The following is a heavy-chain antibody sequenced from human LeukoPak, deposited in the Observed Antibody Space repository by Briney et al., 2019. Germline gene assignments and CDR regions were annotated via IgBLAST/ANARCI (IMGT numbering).Heavy chain of an antibody. CDR2: IHYSGRT. D-gene: IGHD5-18*01. CDR1: GGSISSDSYY. CDR3: ARQITDSYGSKGYFDH. V-gene: IGHV4-39*01. Sequence: SETLSLTCTVSGGSISSDSYYRGWIRQPPGKRLEWVGTIHYSGRTYYTPSLESRLTISADTSKNQFSLKLRSVTAADTAVYYCARQITDSYGSKGYFDHWGQGTLVTVSS. J-gene: IGHJ4*02.